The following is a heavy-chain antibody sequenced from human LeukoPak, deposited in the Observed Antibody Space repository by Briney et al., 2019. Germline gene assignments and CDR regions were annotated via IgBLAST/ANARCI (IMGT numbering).Heavy chain of an antibody. D-gene: IGHD3-22*01. V-gene: IGHV4-61*02. J-gene: IGHJ3*02. CDR2: ISLSGTT. CDR3: ARGSMIEFFDGFEI. CDR1: SGSMSSGEYY. Sequence: PSQTLSLICSVSSGSMSSGEYYWDWIRQPAGKKLEWIGRISLSGTTYYNPSLKSRVTISVDRSKNQFSLKLTSVTAADTAVYYCARGSMIEFFDGFEIWGVGTMVSVPS.